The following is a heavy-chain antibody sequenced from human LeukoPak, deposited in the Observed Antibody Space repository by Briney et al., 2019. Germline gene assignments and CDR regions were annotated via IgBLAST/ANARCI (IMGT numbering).Heavy chain of an antibody. V-gene: IGHV3-23*01. CDR2: ISGSGGNT. Sequence: PGGSLRLSCAASGFTFSTYTMSWVRQAPGKGLEWVSAISGSGGNTYYADSVKGRFTISRDNSKNTLYLQMDSLRADDTAVYYCAKAAFSRESYCDYWGQGTLVTASS. CDR3: AKAAFSRESYCDY. J-gene: IGHJ4*02. D-gene: IGHD3-10*01. CDR1: GFTFSTYT.